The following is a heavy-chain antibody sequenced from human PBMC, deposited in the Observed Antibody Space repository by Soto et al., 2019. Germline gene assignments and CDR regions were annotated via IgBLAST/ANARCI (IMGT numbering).Heavy chain of an antibody. D-gene: IGHD7-27*01. CDR1: GYTLTELS. CDR3: ATRLGIRKGAFDI. V-gene: IGHV1-24*01. J-gene: IGHJ3*02. Sequence: ASVKVSCKVSGYTLTELSMHWVRQAPGKGLEWMGGFDPEDGETIYAQKFQGRVTMTEDTSTETAYMELSSLRSEDTAVYYCATRLGIRKGAFDIWGQGTMVTVSS. CDR2: FDPEDGET.